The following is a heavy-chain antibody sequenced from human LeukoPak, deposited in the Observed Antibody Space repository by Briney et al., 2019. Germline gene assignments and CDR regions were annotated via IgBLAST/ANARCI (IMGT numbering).Heavy chain of an antibody. J-gene: IGHJ6*02. V-gene: IGHV4-34*01. D-gene: IGHD2-2*01. CDR3: ARALPDASLDV. Sequence: TSETLSPTCAVYGGSFSGYYWSWIRQPPGKGLEWIGEINHSGSTNYNPSLKSRVTISVDTSKNQFSLKLSSVTAADTAVYYCARALPDASLDVWGQGTTVTVSS. CDR1: GGSFSGYY. CDR2: INHSGST.